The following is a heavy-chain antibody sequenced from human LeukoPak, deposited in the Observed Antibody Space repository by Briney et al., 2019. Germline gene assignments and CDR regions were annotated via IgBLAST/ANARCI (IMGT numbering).Heavy chain of an antibody. J-gene: IGHJ4*02. D-gene: IGHD3-3*01. Sequence: PSQTLSLTCTVSGDSISSGDCNWSWIRQPAGMGLEWIMSYCYSASNNYNPSLKSRITISVDKSKNHFSLKLGPVTAADTAVYYGAEESIYYSMVSGSIDEGGDYWGRGNLATVSS. CDR2: YCYSASN. CDR3: AEESIYYSMVSGSIDEGGDY. CDR1: GDSISSGDCN. V-gene: IGHV4-39*02.